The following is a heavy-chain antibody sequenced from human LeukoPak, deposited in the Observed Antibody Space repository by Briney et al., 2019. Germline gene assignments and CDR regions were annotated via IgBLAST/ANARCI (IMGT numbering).Heavy chain of an antibody. CDR2: IYYSGST. CDR1: GGSISSHY. CDR3: GATDSSGYSLDY. Sequence: SETLSLTCTVSGGSISSHYWSWIRQPPGKGLEWIGYIYYSGSTNYNPSLKSRVTISVDTCKNQFSLKLSSVTAADTAVYYCGATDSSGYSLDYWGQGTLVTVSS. J-gene: IGHJ4*02. V-gene: IGHV4-59*11. D-gene: IGHD3-22*01.